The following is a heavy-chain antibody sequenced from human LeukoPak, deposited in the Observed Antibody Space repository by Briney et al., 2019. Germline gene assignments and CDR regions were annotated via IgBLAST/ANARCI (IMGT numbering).Heavy chain of an antibody. D-gene: IGHD2-2*02. CDR2: ISTYNGNT. J-gene: IGHJ4*02. V-gene: IGHV1-18*01. CDR3: ARDSESYTQVFDY. Sequence: ASVKVSCKASGYTFTRYGISWVRQAPGQGLEWMGWISTYNGNTNYAQNLQGRVTMTTDTSTSTAYMELRSLRSDDTAVYYCARDSESYTQVFDYWGQGTLSPSPQ. CDR1: GYTFTRYG.